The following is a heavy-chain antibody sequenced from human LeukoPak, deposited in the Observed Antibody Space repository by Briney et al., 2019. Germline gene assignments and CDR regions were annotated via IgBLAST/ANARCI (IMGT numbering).Heavy chain of an antibody. J-gene: IGHJ3*02. D-gene: IGHD2-15*01. Sequence: ASVKVSCKASGYTFTSYYMHRVRQAPGQGLEWMGIINPSGGSTSYAQKFQGRVTMTRDTSTSTVYMELSSLRSEDTAVYYCARDRRSVRYSGAFDIWGQGTMVTVSS. V-gene: IGHV1-46*03. CDR1: GYTFTSYY. CDR3: ARDRRSVRYSGAFDI. CDR2: INPSGGST.